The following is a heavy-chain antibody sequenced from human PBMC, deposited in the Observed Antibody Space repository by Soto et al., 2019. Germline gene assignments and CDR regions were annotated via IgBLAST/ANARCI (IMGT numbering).Heavy chain of an antibody. CDR3: ERDRPHTADYGELDPYCYYGMDV. CDR2: IWYDGSNK. D-gene: IGHD4-17*01. Sequence: QVQLVESGGGVVQPGRSLRLSCAASGFTFSSYGMHWVRQAPGKGLEWVAVIWYDGSNKYYADSVKGQCTISRDNSKNTLYLEMNSLRAEDTAVFYCERDRPHTADYGELDPYCYYGMDVWGQGTTVTVSS. V-gene: IGHV3-33*01. J-gene: IGHJ6*02. CDR1: GFTFSSYG.